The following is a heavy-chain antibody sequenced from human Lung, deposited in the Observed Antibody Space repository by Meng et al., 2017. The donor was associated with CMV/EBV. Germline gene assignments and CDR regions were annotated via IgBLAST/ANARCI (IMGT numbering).Heavy chain of an antibody. CDR1: GHSFTDYY. D-gene: IGHD3-10*01. CDR2: INPNSGGT. CDR3: ARDRFRTVRGLFSY. Sequence: ASVXVSCKASGHSFTDYYIHWVRQAPGQGLEWMGWINPNSGGTNYAENFQGRVTMTRDTSISTASMELNRLRSEDTAVYYCARDRFRTVRGLFSYWGQGTLVNVSS. V-gene: IGHV1-2*02. J-gene: IGHJ4*02.